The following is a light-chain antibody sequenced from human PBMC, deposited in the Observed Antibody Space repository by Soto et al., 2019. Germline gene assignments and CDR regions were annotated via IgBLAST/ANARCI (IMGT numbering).Light chain of an antibody. CDR1: SSDVGGYNY. CDR3: CSYAGSYTLV. Sequence: SALTQPRSVSGSPGQSVTISCTGTSSDVGGYNYVSWYQQHPGKAPKLMIYDVSKRPSGFPDRFSGSKSGNTASLTISGLQAEDEADYYCCSYAGSYTLVFGTGTKVTVL. CDR2: DVS. J-gene: IGLJ1*01. V-gene: IGLV2-11*01.